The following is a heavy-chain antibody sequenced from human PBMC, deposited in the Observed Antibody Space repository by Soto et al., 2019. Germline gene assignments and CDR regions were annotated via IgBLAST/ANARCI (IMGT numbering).Heavy chain of an antibody. V-gene: IGHV4-30-4*01. Sequence: PSETLSLTCTVSGGSISSGDYYWSWIRQPPGKGLEWIGYIYYSGSTYYNPSLKSRVTISVDTSKNQFSLKLSSVTAADTAVYYCAREYDSSGYLKFDPWGQGTLVTVSS. CDR3: AREYDSSGYLKFDP. CDR2: IYYSGST. J-gene: IGHJ5*02. D-gene: IGHD3-22*01. CDR1: GGSISSGDYY.